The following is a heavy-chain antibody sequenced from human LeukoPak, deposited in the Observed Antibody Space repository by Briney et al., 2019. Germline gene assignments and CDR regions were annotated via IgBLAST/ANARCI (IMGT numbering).Heavy chain of an antibody. Sequence: SQTLSLTCTVSGGSISSGDYYWSWIRQPPGKGLEWIGYIYYSGSTYYNPSLKSRVTISVDTSKNQFSLKLSSVTAADTAVYYCARAYFSGFGPIVFDPWGQGTLVTVSS. D-gene: IGHD3-10*01. CDR3: ARAYFSGFGPIVFDP. J-gene: IGHJ5*02. CDR1: GGSISSGDYY. V-gene: IGHV4-30-4*01. CDR2: IYYSGST.